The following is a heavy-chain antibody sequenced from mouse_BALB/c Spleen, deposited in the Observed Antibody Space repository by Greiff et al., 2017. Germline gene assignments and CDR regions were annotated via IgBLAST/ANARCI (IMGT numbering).Heavy chain of an antibody. Sequence: EVHLVESGGDLVKPGGSLKLSCAASGFTFSNYGMSWVRQTPDKRLEWVATFSSGGTYTYYPDSVKGRFTISRDNAKNILYLQMSSLKSEDTAMYYCARRGDGYDGGAMDYWGQGTSVTVSS. CDR2: FSSGGTYT. CDR3: ARRGDGYDGGAMDY. V-gene: IGHV5-6*01. CDR1: GFTFSNYG. J-gene: IGHJ4*01. D-gene: IGHD2-2*01.